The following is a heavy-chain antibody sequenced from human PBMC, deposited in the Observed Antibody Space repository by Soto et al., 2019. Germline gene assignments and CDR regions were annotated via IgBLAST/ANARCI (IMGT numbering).Heavy chain of an antibody. J-gene: IGHJ4*02. CDR1: GGSISSYY. CDR2: IYYSGRT. CDR3: ARFAKEDYSNVGSWYYFYY. Sequence: PSEPLSITCTVSGGSISSYYWSWIRQPPGKGLEWIGNIYYSGRTYYNPSLKSRVTISVDTSKNQFSLKLSSVTAADTAVYYCARFAKEDYSNVGSWYYFYYRGQGNPVTVSS. D-gene: IGHD2-15*01. V-gene: IGHV4-59*06.